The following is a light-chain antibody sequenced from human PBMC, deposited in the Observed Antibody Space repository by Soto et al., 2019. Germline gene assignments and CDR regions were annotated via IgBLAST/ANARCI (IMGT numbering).Light chain of an antibody. CDR2: AVN. CDR1: SSDVGDYNY. V-gene: IGLV2-11*01. CDR3: CSYAGSYTWV. Sequence: QSALTQPRSVSGSPGQSVTISCTGTSSDVGDYNYVSWYQQHPGKAPKLLIYAVNMRPSGVPDRFSGSKSGNTASLTISGLQAEDEGDYSCCSYAGSYTWVFGGGTKVTVL. J-gene: IGLJ3*02.